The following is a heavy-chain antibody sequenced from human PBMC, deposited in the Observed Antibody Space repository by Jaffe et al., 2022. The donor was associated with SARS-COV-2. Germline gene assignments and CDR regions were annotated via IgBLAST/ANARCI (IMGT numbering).Heavy chain of an antibody. CDR3: RESGGNPGGY. Sequence: EVQLVESGGGLVQPGGSLKLSCAASGFTFSGSAMHWVRQASGKGLEWVGRIGSKANNYATAYAASVKGRFTISRDDSKNTAYLQMNSLKTEDTAVYYCRESGGNPGGYWGQGTLVTVSS. CDR2: IGSKANNYAT. CDR1: GFTFSGSA. V-gene: IGHV3-73*02. D-gene: IGHD6-19*01. J-gene: IGHJ4*02.